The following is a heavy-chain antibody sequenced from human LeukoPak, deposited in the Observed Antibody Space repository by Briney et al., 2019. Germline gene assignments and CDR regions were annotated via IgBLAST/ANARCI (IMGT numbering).Heavy chain of an antibody. Sequence: GGSLRLSCAASEFTFSSYWMSWVRQAPGKGLEWVSYISSSSSTIYYADSVEGRFTISRDNAKNSLYLQMNSLRDEDTAVYYCARYPPKLGTRLDYWGQGTLVTVSS. CDR3: ARYPPKLGTRLDY. J-gene: IGHJ4*02. CDR2: ISSSSSTI. CDR1: EFTFSSYW. D-gene: IGHD7-27*01. V-gene: IGHV3-48*02.